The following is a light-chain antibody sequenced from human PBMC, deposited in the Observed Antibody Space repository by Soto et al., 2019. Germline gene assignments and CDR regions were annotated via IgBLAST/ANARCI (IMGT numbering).Light chain of an antibody. Sequence: QAVVTQEPSLTVSPGGTVTFTCGSSTGTVTTSHYPYWFQQKPGQAPRTLIYDTDNKLSWTPARFSGSLVGGKPALTLSGAQPEDEADYYCSLSYSGLRVFGGGTKLTVL. CDR3: SLSYSGLRV. J-gene: IGLJ3*02. CDR1: TGTVTTSHY. CDR2: DTD. V-gene: IGLV7-46*01.